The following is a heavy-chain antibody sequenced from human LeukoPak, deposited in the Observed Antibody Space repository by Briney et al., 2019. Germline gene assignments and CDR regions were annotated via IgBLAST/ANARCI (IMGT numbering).Heavy chain of an antibody. Sequence: PGGSLRLSCAASGITASSKYMSWVRQAPGKGLEWVSVIYSGGSTYYADSVKGRFTISRDNSKNTLYLQMNNVRVEDTAVYYCARGWYVGSAFDYWGQGTLVTVSS. CDR3: ARGWYVGSAFDY. CDR2: IYSGGST. CDR1: GITASSKY. D-gene: IGHD1-14*01. V-gene: IGHV3-53*01. J-gene: IGHJ4*02.